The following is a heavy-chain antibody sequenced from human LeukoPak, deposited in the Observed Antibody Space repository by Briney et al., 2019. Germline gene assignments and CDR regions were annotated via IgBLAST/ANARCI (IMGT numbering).Heavy chain of an antibody. CDR2: IIPILGIA. CDR1: GGTFSSYA. Sequence: SVKVSCKASGGTFSSYAISWVRQAPGQGLEWMGRIIPILGIANYAQKFQGRVTITADKSTSTAYMELSSLRSEDTAVYYCARGNIPRDYRRGYGMDVWGQGTTVTVSS. J-gene: IGHJ6*02. V-gene: IGHV1-69*04. CDR3: ARGNIPRDYRRGYGMDV. D-gene: IGHD4-4*01.